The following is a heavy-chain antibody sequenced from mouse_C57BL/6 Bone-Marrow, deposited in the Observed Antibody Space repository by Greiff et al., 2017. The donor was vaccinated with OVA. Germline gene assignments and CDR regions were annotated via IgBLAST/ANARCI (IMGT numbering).Heavy chain of an antibody. J-gene: IGHJ4*01. CDR3: ARRSSYYYGSGDD. CDR1: GYTFTDYY. Sequence: VQLQQSGPELVKPGASVKISCKASGYTFTDYYMNWVKQSHGQSLEWIGDINPNNGGTSYNQKFKGKATLTVDKSSSTAYMELRSLTSEDSAVYYCARRSSYYYGSGDDWGQGTSVTVSS. V-gene: IGHV1-26*01. D-gene: IGHD1-1*01. CDR2: INPNNGGT.